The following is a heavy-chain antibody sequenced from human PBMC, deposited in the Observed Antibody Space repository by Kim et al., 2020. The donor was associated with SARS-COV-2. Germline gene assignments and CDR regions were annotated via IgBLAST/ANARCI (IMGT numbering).Heavy chain of an antibody. CDR3: TSLADLEATWGPHYDF. CDR2: IHPGDSQT. D-gene: IGHD3-16*01. J-gene: IGHJ4*02. V-gene: IGHV5-51*01. Sequence: GESLKISCKTSGYDFSTYWIGWVRQLPGKGLEYMGVIHPGDSQTRYSPSFEGQVTVSADKSLNTAYLQWSSLKASDSAVYFCTSLADLEATWGPHYDFWGPGTLVTVSS. CDR1: GYDFSTYW.